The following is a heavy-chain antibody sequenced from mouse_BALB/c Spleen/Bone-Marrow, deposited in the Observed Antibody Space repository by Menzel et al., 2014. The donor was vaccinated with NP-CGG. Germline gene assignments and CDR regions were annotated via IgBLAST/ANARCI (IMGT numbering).Heavy chain of an antibody. CDR3: VRSGYYGSAPAAY. D-gene: IGHD2-1*01. V-gene: IGHV3-8*02. J-gene: IGHJ3*01. CDR1: GDSITNGY. Sequence: EVQVVESGPSLVKPSQTLSLTCSVTGDSITNGYWNWIRKFPGNKLEYMGYINYSGSTYYNPSLKSRISITRDTSKNQFYLQLNSVTTEDTATYYCVRSGYYGSAPAAYWGQGTLVTVSA. CDR2: INYSGST.